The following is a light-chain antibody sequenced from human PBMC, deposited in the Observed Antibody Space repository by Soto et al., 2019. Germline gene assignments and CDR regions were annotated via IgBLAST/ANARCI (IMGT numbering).Light chain of an antibody. Sequence: ETVLTQSPATLSLSPGERATLSCRASQSVETYLAWYQQKPGQVPRLLIYDASNRATGIPARFSGSGSGTDFTLTISSLAPEDFAVYYCQSRSSWPPVLTFGGGTKVEIK. J-gene: IGKJ4*01. V-gene: IGKV3-11*01. CDR3: QSRSSWPPVLT. CDR1: QSVETY. CDR2: DAS.